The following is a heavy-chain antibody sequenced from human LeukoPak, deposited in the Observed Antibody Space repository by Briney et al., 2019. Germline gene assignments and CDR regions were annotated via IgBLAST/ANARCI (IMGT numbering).Heavy chain of an antibody. D-gene: IGHD3-3*01. V-gene: IGHV3-48*01. Sequence: GGSLRLSCAASGFTFSSYSMNWVRQAPGKGLEWVSYISSSSSTIYYADSVKGRFTISRDNAKNSLYLQMNSLRAEDTAVYYCAREPYYDFWSGWPHPLDMDVWGKGTTVTVSS. CDR2: ISSSSSTI. J-gene: IGHJ6*03. CDR3: AREPYYDFWSGWPHPLDMDV. CDR1: GFTFSSYS.